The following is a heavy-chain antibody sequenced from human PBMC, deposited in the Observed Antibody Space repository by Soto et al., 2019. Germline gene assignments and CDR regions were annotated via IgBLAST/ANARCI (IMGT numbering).Heavy chain of an antibody. CDR1: GFSLSTSRVG. Sequence: QITLKESGPTLVKPTQTLTVTCNFSGFSLSTSRVGVGWIRQPPGKALEWLAVIYWNDDKRYSPSLKSRLTITKDTSKNQVVLIMTNVDPVDTATYFCAHRGVTGAGYFDLWGRGTLFTVSS. D-gene: IGHD2-21*02. CDR3: AHRGVTGAGYFDL. V-gene: IGHV2-5*01. CDR2: IYWNDDK. J-gene: IGHJ2*01.